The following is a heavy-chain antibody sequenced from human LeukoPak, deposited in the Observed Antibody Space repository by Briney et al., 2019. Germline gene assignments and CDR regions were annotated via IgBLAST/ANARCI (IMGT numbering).Heavy chain of an antibody. J-gene: IGHJ2*01. Sequence: PGGSLRLSCAASGFTFSSYAMSWVRQAPGKGLEWVSGITGSGGSTYYADSVKGRFTISRDNSKNTLYLQMNSLRAEDTAVYYCAKGNWGERLDWYFHLWGRGTLVTVSS. D-gene: IGHD1-26*01. V-gene: IGHV3-23*01. CDR1: GFTFSSYA. CDR2: ITGSGGST. CDR3: AKGNWGERLDWYFHL.